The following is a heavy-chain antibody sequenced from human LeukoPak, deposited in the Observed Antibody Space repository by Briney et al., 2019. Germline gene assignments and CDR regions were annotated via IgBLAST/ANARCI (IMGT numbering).Heavy chain of an antibody. CDR1: GGSISSSSYY. J-gene: IGHJ4*02. V-gene: IGHV4-39*07. CDR2: IDYSGST. D-gene: IGHD5-18*01. Sequence: SETLSLTCTVSGGSISSSSYYWGWIRQPPGKGLEWIGSIDYSGSTYYNPSLKSRVTISVDTSKNQFSLKLSSVTAADTAVYYCARDRLDTYFDYWGQGTLVTVSS. CDR3: ARDRLDTYFDY.